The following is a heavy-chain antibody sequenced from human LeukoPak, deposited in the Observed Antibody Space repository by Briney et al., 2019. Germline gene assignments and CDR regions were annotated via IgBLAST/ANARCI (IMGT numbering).Heavy chain of an antibody. Sequence: GRSLRLSCTASGVTFSHCGWHWVRQAPGKGLVWVALISHDGRNKHYADSVKGRFTISRDDSKKTVYLEMTSLRVEDTAIYYCARDGSGRDIDYWGQGTLVTVSS. D-gene: IGHD1-26*01. CDR2: ISHDGRNK. CDR1: GVTFSHCG. CDR3: ARDGSGRDIDY. V-gene: IGHV3-30*12. J-gene: IGHJ4*02.